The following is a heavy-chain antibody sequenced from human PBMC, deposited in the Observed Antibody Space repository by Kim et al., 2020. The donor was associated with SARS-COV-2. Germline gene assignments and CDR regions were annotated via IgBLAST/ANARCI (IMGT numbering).Heavy chain of an antibody. D-gene: IGHD3-22*01. CDR3: AKSTPHYYDSSGPED. Sequence: GGSLRLSCAASGFTFSSYGMHWVRQAPGKGLEWVAVISYDGSNKYYADSVKGRFTISRDNSKNTLYLQMNSLRAEDTAVYYCAKSTPHYYDSSGPEDWG. J-gene: IGHJ1*01. V-gene: IGHV3-30*18. CDR1: GFTFSSYG. CDR2: ISYDGSNK.